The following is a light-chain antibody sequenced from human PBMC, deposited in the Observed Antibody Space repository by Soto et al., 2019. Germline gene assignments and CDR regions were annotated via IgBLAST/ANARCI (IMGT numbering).Light chain of an antibody. V-gene: IGKV1-12*01. J-gene: IGKJ4*01. CDR3: QQGKSFPLT. Sequence: DIQMTQSPSSVSASVGDTVTITCRASQDINKWLAWYQQKPGLAPNLVIYTASRLHGGGPSRFSGSASGTNFTLTSRSLQPEDVGTYYCQQGKSFPLTFGGGTKVDI. CDR1: QDINKW. CDR2: TAS.